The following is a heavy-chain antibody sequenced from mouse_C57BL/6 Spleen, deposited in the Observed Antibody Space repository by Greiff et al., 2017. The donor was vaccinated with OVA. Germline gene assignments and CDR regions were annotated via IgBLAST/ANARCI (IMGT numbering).Heavy chain of an antibody. CDR3: ARSAAQATLDY. CDR2: IYPGGGYT. CDR1: GYTFTNYW. J-gene: IGHJ2*01. V-gene: IGHV1-63*01. Sequence: VKLVESGAELVRPGTSVKMSCKASGYTFTNYWIGWAKQRPGHGLEWIGDIYPGGGYTNYNEKFKGKATLTADKSSSTAYMQFSSLTSEDSAIYYCARSAAQATLDYWGQGTTLTVSS. D-gene: IGHD3-2*02.